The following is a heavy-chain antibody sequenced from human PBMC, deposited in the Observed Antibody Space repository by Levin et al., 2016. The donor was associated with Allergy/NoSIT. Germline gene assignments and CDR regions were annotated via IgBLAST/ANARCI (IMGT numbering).Heavy chain of an antibody. J-gene: IGHJ4*02. CDR3: AHRLVGVGPWDGGVFDD. Sequence: RQAPGKALERLALIYWDDDKRYSPSLRSRLTITKDTSKNQVFLTMTNLDPVDSGTYYCAHRLVGVGPWDGGVFDDWGRGTLVTVSS. D-gene: IGHD1-26*01. V-gene: IGHV2-5*02. CDR2: IYWDDDK.